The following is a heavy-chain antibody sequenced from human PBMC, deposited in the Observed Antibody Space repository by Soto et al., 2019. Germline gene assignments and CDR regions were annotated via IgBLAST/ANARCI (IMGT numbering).Heavy chain of an antibody. V-gene: IGHV1-3*01. D-gene: IGHD6-13*01. CDR1: GYTFTSYG. CDR2: INAANGDT. J-gene: IGHJ5*02. Sequence: ASVRVFCKASGYTFTSYGIHGVRQAPGQRLEWMGWINAANGDTKYSPKFQDRDTITRDTSASTAYMELSSLRSEDTAVYYCVRRHVSATGIDWFDPWGQGTLVTVSS. CDR3: VRRHVSATGIDWFDP.